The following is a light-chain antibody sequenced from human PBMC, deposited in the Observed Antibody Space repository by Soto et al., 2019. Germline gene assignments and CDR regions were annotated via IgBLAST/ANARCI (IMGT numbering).Light chain of an antibody. CDR3: QQYGSSPWT. Sequence: EIVLTQSPGTLSLSPGERAPLPCRASQSVSSSYLAWYQQKPGQAPRLLIYGASSRATGIPDRFSGSGSGTDFTLTISRLEPEDCAVYYCQQYGSSPWTFGQGTKVDIK. V-gene: IGKV3-20*01. J-gene: IGKJ1*01. CDR1: QSVSSSY. CDR2: GAS.